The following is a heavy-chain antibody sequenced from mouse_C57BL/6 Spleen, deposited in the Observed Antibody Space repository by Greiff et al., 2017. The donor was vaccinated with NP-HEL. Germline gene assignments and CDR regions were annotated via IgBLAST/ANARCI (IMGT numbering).Heavy chain of an antibody. J-gene: IGHJ2*01. CDR2: INYDGSST. V-gene: IGHV5-16*01. CDR3: ARDAGYYEY. Sequence: EVLLVESEGGLVQPGSSMKLSCTASGFTFSDYYMAWVRQVPEQGLEWVANINYDGSSTYYLDSLKNRFIISRDNAKNSRYLQLSSLKSEDTATDYGARDAGYYEYWGKGTTLTVA. D-gene: IGHD2-3*01. CDR1: GFTFSDYY.